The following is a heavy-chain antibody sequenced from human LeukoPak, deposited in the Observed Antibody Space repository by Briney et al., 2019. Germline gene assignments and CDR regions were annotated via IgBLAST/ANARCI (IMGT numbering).Heavy chain of an antibody. CDR2: ISTSGGST. Sequence: GGSLGLSCAASGFTFSSYAMNWVRQAPGKGLEWVSTISTSGGSTYYADSVKGRFTISRDNSKNTLYLQMNSLRAEDTAVYYCAKDRTGTTSYYFDYWGQGTLVTVSS. D-gene: IGHD1-7*01. V-gene: IGHV3-23*01. CDR1: GFTFSSYA. CDR3: AKDRTGTTSYYFDY. J-gene: IGHJ4*02.